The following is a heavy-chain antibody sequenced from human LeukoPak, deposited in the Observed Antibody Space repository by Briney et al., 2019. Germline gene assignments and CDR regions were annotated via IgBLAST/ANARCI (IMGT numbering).Heavy chain of an antibody. J-gene: IGHJ5*02. CDR2: ISGSGGST. D-gene: IGHD4-23*01. CDR1: GFTFSDYY. V-gene: IGHV3-23*01. CDR3: AKGDYGGTPNWFDP. Sequence: GGSLRLSCAASGFTFSDYYMTWIRQAPGKGLEWVSAISGSGGSTYYADSVKGRFTTSRDNSKNTLYLQMNSLRAEDTAVYYCAKGDYGGTPNWFDPWGQGTLVTVSS.